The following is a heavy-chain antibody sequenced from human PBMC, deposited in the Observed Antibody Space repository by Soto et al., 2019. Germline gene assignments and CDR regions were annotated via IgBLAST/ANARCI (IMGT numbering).Heavy chain of an antibody. CDR3: ARHPERMAEIGWFDP. CDR1: GYTFTSNY. V-gene: IGHV1-46*01. CDR2: INPSGGST. Sequence: GAPVKASCKASGYTFTSNYMHWVRHAPGQGLEWMGIINPSGGSTSYAQKFQGRVTITSDTSASTAYMELSSLRSEDTAVYYCARHPERMAEIGWFDPWGQGTLVTVSS. J-gene: IGHJ5*02. D-gene: IGHD1-1*01.